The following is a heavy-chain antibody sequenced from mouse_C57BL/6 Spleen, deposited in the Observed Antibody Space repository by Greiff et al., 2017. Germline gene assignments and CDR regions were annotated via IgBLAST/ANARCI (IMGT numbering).Heavy chain of an antibody. J-gene: IGHJ4*01. Sequence: VQLQQSGAELVRPGSSVKLSCKASGYTFTSYWMHWVKQRPIQGLEWIGNIDPSDSETHYNQKFKDKATLTVDKSSSTAYMQLSSLTSEDSAVYYCARRLENAMDYWGQGTSVTVSS. CDR2: IDPSDSET. V-gene: IGHV1-52*01. D-gene: IGHD2-2*01. CDR3: ARRLENAMDY. CDR1: GYTFTSYW.